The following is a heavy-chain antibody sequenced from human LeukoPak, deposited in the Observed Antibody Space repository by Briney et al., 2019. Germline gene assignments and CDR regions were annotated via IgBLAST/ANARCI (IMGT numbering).Heavy chain of an antibody. Sequence: PGGSLRLSCAASGFTFSSYAMHWVRQAPGKGLEWVAVISYDGSNKYYADSVKGRFTISRDNSKNTLYLQMNSLRAEDTAVYYCARGRVATELVYFDYWGQGTPVTVSS. CDR1: GFTFSSYA. CDR3: ARGRVATELVYFDY. V-gene: IGHV3-30-3*01. J-gene: IGHJ4*02. CDR2: ISYDGSNK. D-gene: IGHD5-12*01.